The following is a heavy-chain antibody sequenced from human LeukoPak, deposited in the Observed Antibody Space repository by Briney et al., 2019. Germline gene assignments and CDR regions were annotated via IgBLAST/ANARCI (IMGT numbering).Heavy chain of an antibody. CDR1: VDSVSNGNYY. J-gene: IGHJ4*02. Sequence: SETLSLTCTVSVDSVSNGNYYWSWLRQPPGKALEWIGYTYYTGKTYYNPSLEGRVTILVDTSRNHFSVKLSSVTAADTAVYYCARSQNYYGSGDYWSQGTLVTVSS. CDR2: TYYTGKT. D-gene: IGHD3-10*01. V-gene: IGHV4-61*03. CDR3: ARSQNYYGSGDY.